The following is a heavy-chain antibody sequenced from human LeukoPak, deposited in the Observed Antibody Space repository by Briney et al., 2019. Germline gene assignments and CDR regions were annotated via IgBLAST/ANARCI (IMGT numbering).Heavy chain of an antibody. Sequence: GRSLRLSCAASGFTFSSYGMHWVRQAPGKGLEWVAVIWYDGSNKYYADSVKGRFTISRDNSKNTLNLQMNSLRAEDTAVYYCARAYYGDYGDYGMDVWGQGTTVTVSS. CDR3: ARAYYGDYGDYGMDV. CDR1: GFTFSSYG. CDR2: IWYDGSNK. D-gene: IGHD4-17*01. J-gene: IGHJ6*02. V-gene: IGHV3-33*01.